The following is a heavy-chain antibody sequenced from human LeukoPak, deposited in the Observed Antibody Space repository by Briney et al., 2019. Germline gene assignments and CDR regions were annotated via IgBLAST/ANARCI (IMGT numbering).Heavy chain of an antibody. D-gene: IGHD3-10*01. J-gene: IGHJ3*02. CDR3: ARGFDGRSGFDI. CDR1: GFTFSGYW. CDR2: INEDGSEK. V-gene: IGHV3-7*01. Sequence: GGSLRLSXAVSGFTFSGYWMSWVRQAPGNGLEWVATINEDGSEKYYVDSVKGRFTISRDNAENSLYLQMKSLRAEDTTLYYCARGFDGRSGFDIWGQGTMVTVSS.